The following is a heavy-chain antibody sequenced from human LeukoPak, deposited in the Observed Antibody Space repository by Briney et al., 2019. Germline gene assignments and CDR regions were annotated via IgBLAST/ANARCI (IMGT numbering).Heavy chain of an antibody. V-gene: IGHV3-48*03. CDR1: GFTFSSYE. J-gene: IGHJ3*02. CDR2: VSKSGGTM. CDR3: ATAVI. Sequence: GGSLRLSCEASGFTFSSYEMNWFRQAPGKGLEWVSYVSKSGGTMKNADSVKGRFTVSRDNAKNSLYLQMNSLTAEDTTVYYCATAVIRGRGTMVTVSS.